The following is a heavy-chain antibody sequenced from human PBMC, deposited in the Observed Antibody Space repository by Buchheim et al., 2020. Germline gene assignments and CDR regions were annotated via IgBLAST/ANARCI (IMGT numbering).Heavy chain of an antibody. V-gene: IGHV4-59*01. CDR2: IYYSGST. CDR3: ARVVVITTGGVVFDY. Sequence: QVQLQESGPGPVKPSETLSLTCTVPGGSISSYYWSWIRQPPGKGLEWIGYIYYSGSTNYNPSLKSRVTISVDTSKNQFSLKLSSVTAADTAVYYCARVVVITTGGVVFDYWGQGTL. CDR1: GGSISSYY. J-gene: IGHJ4*02. D-gene: IGHD3-22*01.